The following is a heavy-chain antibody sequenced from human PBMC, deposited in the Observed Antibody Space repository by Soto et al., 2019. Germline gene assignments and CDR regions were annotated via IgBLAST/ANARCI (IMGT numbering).Heavy chain of an antibody. Sequence: GGSLRLSCAASGVTFSSYAMHWVRQAPGKGLEWVAVISYDGSNKYYADSVKGRFTISRDNSKNTLYLQMNSLRAEDTAVYYCARYPPYSSSWYYFDYWGQGTLVTVSS. D-gene: IGHD6-13*01. CDR1: GVTFSSYA. CDR3: ARYPPYSSSWYYFDY. V-gene: IGHV3-30-3*01. J-gene: IGHJ4*02. CDR2: ISYDGSNK.